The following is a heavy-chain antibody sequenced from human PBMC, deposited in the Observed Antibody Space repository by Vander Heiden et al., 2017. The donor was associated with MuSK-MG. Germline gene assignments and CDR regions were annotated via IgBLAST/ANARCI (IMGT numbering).Heavy chain of an antibody. Sequence: LQLQESGSGLVKPSQTLSLTCAVSGGSISRGGYSWSWIRQPPGKGLEWIGYIYHSGSTYYNPSLKSRVTISVDRSKNQFSLKLSSVTAADTAVYYCARGRSKYDSSGYYYDYWGQGTLVTVSS. J-gene: IGHJ4*02. CDR1: GGSISRGGYS. CDR2: IYHSGST. CDR3: ARGRSKYDSSGYYYDY. V-gene: IGHV4-30-2*01. D-gene: IGHD3-22*01.